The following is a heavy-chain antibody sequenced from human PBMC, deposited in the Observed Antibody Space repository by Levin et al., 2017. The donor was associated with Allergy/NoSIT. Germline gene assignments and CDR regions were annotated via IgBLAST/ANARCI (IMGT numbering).Heavy chain of an antibody. CDR1: GGSFSGYY. J-gene: IGHJ4*02. V-gene: IGHV4-34*01. CDR2: IKHSGST. CDR3: ARGRSYYGSGSYDY. Sequence: AGGSLRLSCAVYGGSFSGYYWSWIRQPPGKGLEWIGEIKHSGSTNYTPSLKSRVTISVDTSKNQFSLKLSSVTAADTAVYYCARGRSYYGSGSYDYWGQGTLVTVSS. D-gene: IGHD3-10*01.